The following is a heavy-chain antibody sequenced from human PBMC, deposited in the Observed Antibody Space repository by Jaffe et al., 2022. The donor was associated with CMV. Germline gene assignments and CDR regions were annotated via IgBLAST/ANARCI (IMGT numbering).Heavy chain of an antibody. Sequence: QEQLQESGPGLVKPSETLSLTCTVSGGSITNHYWSWIRQPPGKGLEWIGYIYYTGSTNYNPSLKSRVTISADTSKNQFSLNLRSVTAADTAVYYCARETNNWLDPWGQGTLVTVSS. CDR2: IYYTGST. V-gene: IGHV4-59*11. J-gene: IGHJ5*02. CDR3: ARETNNWLDP. CDR1: GGSITNHY.